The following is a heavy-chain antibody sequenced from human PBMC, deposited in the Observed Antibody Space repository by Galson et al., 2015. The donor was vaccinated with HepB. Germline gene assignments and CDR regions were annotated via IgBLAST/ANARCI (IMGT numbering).Heavy chain of an antibody. Sequence: SLRLSCAASGFTFSSYWMSWVRQAPGKGLEWVANIKQDGSEKYYVDSVKGRFTISRDNAKNSLYLQMNSLRAEDTAVYYCAREGGGSYYVQTEYYFDYWGQGTLVTVSS. CDR1: GFTFSSYW. J-gene: IGHJ4*02. CDR3: AREGGGSYYVQTEYYFDY. CDR2: IKQDGSEK. D-gene: IGHD1-26*01. V-gene: IGHV3-7*01.